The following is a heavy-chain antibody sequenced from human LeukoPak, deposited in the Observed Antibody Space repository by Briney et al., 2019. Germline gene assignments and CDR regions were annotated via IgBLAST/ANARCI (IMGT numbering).Heavy chain of an antibody. V-gene: IGHV3-33*01. J-gene: IGHJ4*02. CDR1: GFTFGGYG. D-gene: IGHD1-14*01. Sequence: HPGRSLRLSCAGSGFTFGGYGMHWVRQTPGKGLEWVAVIAYDGSRTFYADSVKGRFTISRDNSKNTMSVQMDDLRAEDTAVYYCTRYNNDHFDYWGQGTLVTVSS. CDR2: IAYDGSRT. CDR3: TRYNNDHFDY.